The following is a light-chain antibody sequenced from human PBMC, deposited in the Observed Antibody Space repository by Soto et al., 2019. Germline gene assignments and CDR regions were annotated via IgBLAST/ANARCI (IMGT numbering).Light chain of an antibody. Sequence: SYELTQPPSVSVAPGKTASITCGGNNIGSKTVHWYQQKPGQAPVVVIYYDSDRPSGIPERFSGSNSGNTATLTISRVEAGDEADYYCQVWDSSTYHAVFGGGTKLTVL. J-gene: IGLJ7*01. CDR2: YDS. CDR3: QVWDSSTYHAV. CDR1: NIGSKT. V-gene: IGLV3-21*04.